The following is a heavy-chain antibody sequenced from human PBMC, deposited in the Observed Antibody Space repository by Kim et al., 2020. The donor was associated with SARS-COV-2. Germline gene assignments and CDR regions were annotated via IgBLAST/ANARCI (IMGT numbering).Heavy chain of an antibody. V-gene: IGHV1-24*01. J-gene: IGHJ4*02. CDR3: ATVTSYSSSWYYFDY. D-gene: IGHD6-13*01. Sequence: HKFQGRVTMTEDTTTDTAYMELSSLRSEDTAVYYCATVTSYSSSWYYFDYWGQGTLVTVSS.